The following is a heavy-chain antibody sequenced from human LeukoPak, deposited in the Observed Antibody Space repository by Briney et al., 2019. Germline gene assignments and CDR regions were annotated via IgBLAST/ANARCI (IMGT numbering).Heavy chain of an antibody. CDR3: ARGPIFGLVYNWFDP. CDR1: NGSISSYY. D-gene: IGHD3/OR15-3a*01. Sequence: PSETLSLTCTVSNGSISSYYWSWIRQPPGKGLEWIGYILCSEGTNYNSSLKSRVSISVDTSKNQLSLKLTSVTAADTAVYYCARGPIFGLVYNWFDPWGQGTLVTVSS. CDR2: ILCSEGT. V-gene: IGHV4-59*01. J-gene: IGHJ5*02.